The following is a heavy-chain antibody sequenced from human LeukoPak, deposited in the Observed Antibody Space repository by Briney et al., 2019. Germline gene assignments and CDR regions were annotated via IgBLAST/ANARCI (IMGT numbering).Heavy chain of an antibody. CDR2: IIPILGIA. CDR3: ARDGYDFWSGPSYFVY. J-gene: IGHJ4*02. Sequence: SVKVSCKASGGTFSSYTISWVRQAPGQGLEWMGRIIPILGIANYAQKFQGRVTITADKSTSTAYMELSSLRSEDTAVYYCARDGYDFWSGPSYFVYWGQGTLVTVSS. D-gene: IGHD3-3*01. CDR1: GGTFSSYT. V-gene: IGHV1-69*04.